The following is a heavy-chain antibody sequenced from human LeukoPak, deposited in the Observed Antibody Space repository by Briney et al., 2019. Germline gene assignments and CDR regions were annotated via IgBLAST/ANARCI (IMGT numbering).Heavy chain of an antibody. CDR2: IYPGDSDT. CDR3: ARRATTVTQETYYYYMDV. CDR1: GYSFTSYW. V-gene: IGHV5-51*01. Sequence: GESLKISCKGSGYSFTSYWIGWVRQMPGKGLEWMGIIYPGDSDTRYSPSFQGQVTISADKSISTAYLQWSSLKASDTAMYYCARRATTVTQETYYYYMDVWGKGTTVTVSS. J-gene: IGHJ6*03. D-gene: IGHD4-11*01.